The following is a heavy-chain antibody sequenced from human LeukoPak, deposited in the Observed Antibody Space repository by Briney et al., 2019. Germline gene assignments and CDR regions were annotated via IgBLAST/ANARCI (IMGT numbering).Heavy chain of an antibody. CDR3: ERDSGPYFLDY. CDR1: GGSISSYY. V-gene: IGHV4-59*01. D-gene: IGHD1-26*01. Sequence: PSETLSLTCTVSGGSISSYYWSWIREPPGQGLGWIGYIYYSGSTRYNPSLKSRVTISADTSKQQFSLKLSSMTAADKAVYYCERDSGPYFLDYWGQGTLVTVSS. J-gene: IGHJ4*02. CDR2: IYYSGST.